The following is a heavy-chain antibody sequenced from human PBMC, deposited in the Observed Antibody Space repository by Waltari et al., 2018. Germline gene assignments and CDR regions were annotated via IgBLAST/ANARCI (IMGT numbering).Heavy chain of an antibody. CDR2: ISYDGSEK. V-gene: IGHV3-30*03. CDR3: ARRDLNTVNY. D-gene: IGHD4-4*01. CDR1: GFTFSNFG. J-gene: IGHJ4*02. Sequence: VQLVESGGGLVQPGGSLRLSCAASGFTFSNFGMHWVRQAPGKGLEWVAVISYDGSEKYNADSVKDRFTISRDSSKNMLYLQRKNLKVEDTAVYYCARRDLNTVNYWGQGVLVIVSS.